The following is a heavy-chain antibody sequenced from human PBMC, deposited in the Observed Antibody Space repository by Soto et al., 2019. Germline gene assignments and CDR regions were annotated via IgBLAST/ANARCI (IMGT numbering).Heavy chain of an antibody. D-gene: IGHD1-1*01. CDR3: ARARRGLERLFFGYYYYGMDV. J-gene: IGHJ6*02. V-gene: IGHV1-69*13. Sequence: GASVKVSCKASGGTFSSYAISWVRQAPGQGLEWMGGIIPIFGAANYAQKFQGRVTITADESTSTAYMELSSLRSEDTAVYYCARARRGLERLFFGYYYYGMDVWGQGTTVTVSS. CDR1: GGTFSSYA. CDR2: IIPIFGAA.